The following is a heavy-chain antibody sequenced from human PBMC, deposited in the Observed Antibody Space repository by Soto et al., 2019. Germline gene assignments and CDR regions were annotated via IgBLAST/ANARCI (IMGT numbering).Heavy chain of an antibody. Sequence: EVQLLECGGGLVQPGGSLRLSCAASGFTFSSYAMSWVRQAPGKGLEWVSAISGSGGSTYYADSVKGRFTISRDNSKNTLYLQMHSLRADDTAVYYCAKDPTPYYDFLTGYYNWFDPWGQGTLVTVSS. V-gene: IGHV3-23*01. J-gene: IGHJ5*02. CDR2: ISGSGGST. CDR1: GFTFSSYA. D-gene: IGHD3-9*01. CDR3: AKDPTPYYDFLTGYYNWFDP.